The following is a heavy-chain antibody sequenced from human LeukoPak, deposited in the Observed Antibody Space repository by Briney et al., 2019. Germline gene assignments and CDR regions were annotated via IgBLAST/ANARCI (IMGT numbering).Heavy chain of an antibody. CDR2: MYPGDSDT. J-gene: IGHJ4*02. CDR3: GRHLYGGNSAIDY. D-gene: IGHD4-23*01. V-gene: IGHV5-51*01. Sequence: GESLKISCKGFGYSSTSYWIGWVRQMPGKGLEWMGIMYPGDSDTRYSPSFQGQVTISVDKSISTAYLQWSSLKAPDTAMYYCGRHLYGGNSAIDYWGQGTLVTVSS. CDR1: GYSSTSYW.